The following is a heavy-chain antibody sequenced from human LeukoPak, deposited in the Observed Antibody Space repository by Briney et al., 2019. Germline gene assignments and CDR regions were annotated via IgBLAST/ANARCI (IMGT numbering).Heavy chain of an antibody. CDR3: ATDAPYYYDSSGYPLY. V-gene: IGHV1-24*01. D-gene: IGHD3-22*01. Sequence: ASVKVSCKVSGYTLTELSIHWVRQAPGKGLEWMGGFDPEDGETIYAQKFQGRVTMTEDTSTDTAYMELSSLRSEDTAVYYCATDAPYYYDSSGYPLYWGQGTLVTVSS. CDR2: FDPEDGET. CDR1: GYTLTELS. J-gene: IGHJ4*02.